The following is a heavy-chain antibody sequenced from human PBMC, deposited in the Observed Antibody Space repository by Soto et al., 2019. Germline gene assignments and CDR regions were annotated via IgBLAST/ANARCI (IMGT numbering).Heavy chain of an antibody. CDR3: AAVLGDNPASPLDS. V-gene: IGHV1-69*01. CDR1: GGTFSSKT. D-gene: IGHD2-21*01. Sequence: QVQLVQSGAEVKKPGSSVKVSCKASGGTFSSKTISWVRQAPGQGLEWVGGIIPLYGTANYAQKFQGRVTITADDNASTIDILVCSLLSDDTAVYYCAAVLGDNPASPLDSWGQGTLVTVSS. CDR2: IIPLYGTA. J-gene: IGHJ4*02.